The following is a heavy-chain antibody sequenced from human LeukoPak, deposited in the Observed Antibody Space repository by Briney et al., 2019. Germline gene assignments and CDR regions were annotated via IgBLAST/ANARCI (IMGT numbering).Heavy chain of an antibody. CDR2: IIPIFGTA. CDR3: ARSSRYYDSSGLQAYYFDY. Sequence: ASVKVSCKASGGTFSSHAISWVRQAPGQGLEWMGGIIPIFGTANYAQKFQGRVTITADESTSTAYMELSSLRSEDTAVYYCARSSRYYDSSGLQAYYFDYWGQGTLVTVSS. CDR1: GGTFSSHA. V-gene: IGHV1-69*13. D-gene: IGHD3-22*01. J-gene: IGHJ4*02.